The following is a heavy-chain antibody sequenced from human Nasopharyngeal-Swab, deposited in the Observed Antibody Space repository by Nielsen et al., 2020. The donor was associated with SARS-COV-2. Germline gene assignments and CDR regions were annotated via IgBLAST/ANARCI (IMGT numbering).Heavy chain of an antibody. V-gene: IGHV3-23*01. D-gene: IGHD4-17*01. CDR3: AKYYGDYPYYYYYMDV. CDR2: ISGSGGST. Sequence: GESLKISCAASGFTFSSYAMSWVRQAPGKGREWVSAISGSGGSTYYADSVKGRFTISRDNSKNTLYLQMNSLRAEDTAVYYCAKYYGDYPYYYYYMDVWGKGTTVTVSS. CDR1: GFTFSSYA. J-gene: IGHJ6*03.